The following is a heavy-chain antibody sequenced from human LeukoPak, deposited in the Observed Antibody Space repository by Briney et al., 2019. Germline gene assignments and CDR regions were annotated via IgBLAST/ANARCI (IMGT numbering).Heavy chain of an antibody. CDR3: ARNDCSSTSCQFGDAFDI. D-gene: IGHD2-2*01. CDR1: GGSISSGDYY. CDR2: IYYTVST. J-gene: IGHJ3*02. V-gene: IGHV4-30-4*08. Sequence: PSQTLSLTCTVSGGSISSGDYYWSWIRQPLGKGLEWIGYIYYTVSTFYNPSLKSRVAISVDTSKNLFSLKLTSVTAADTAVYYCARNDCSSTSCQFGDAFDIWGQGAMVTVSS.